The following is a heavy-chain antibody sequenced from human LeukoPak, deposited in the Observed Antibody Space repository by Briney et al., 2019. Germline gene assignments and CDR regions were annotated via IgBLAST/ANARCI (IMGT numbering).Heavy chain of an antibody. CDR1: GFTFSSYG. V-gene: IGHV3-30*18. CDR3: AKASWVSSTDAVR. J-gene: IGHJ4*02. Sequence: PGRSLRLSCAASGFTFSSYGMHWVRQAPGKGLEWVAVISYDGSNKYYADSVKGRFTLSSDSSRNTVYFQLNNLRVEDTAIYYCAKASWVSSTDAVRWGQGTLVTVSS. CDR2: ISYDGSNK. D-gene: IGHD3-16*01.